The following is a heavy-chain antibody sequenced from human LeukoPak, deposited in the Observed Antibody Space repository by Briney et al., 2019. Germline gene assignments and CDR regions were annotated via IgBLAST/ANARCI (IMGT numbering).Heavy chain of an antibody. Sequence: PSETLSLTCTVSGGSISSYYWSWIRQPPGKGLEWIGYIYHSGSTNYNPSLKSRVTISVDTSKNQFSLKLSSVTAADTAVYYCARDQGNRGYSYGLQEGFDYWGQGTLVTVSS. D-gene: IGHD5-18*01. CDR2: IYHSGST. V-gene: IGHV4-59*01. CDR1: GGSISSYY. J-gene: IGHJ4*02. CDR3: ARDQGNRGYSYGLQEGFDY.